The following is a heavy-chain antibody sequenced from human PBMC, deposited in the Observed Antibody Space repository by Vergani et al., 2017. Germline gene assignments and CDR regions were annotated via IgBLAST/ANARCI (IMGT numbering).Heavy chain of an antibody. Sequence: QVQLVESGGGVVQPGRSLRHLCAASGFTFSSYGMHWVRQAPGKGLEWVAVISYDGSNKYYAASVKGRFTISRDNSKNTLYLQMNSLRAEDTAVYYCAKGWRIAAAGYFDYWGQGTLVTVSS. D-gene: IGHD6-13*01. CDR1: GFTFSSYG. V-gene: IGHV3-30*18. CDR2: ISYDGSNK. CDR3: AKGWRIAAAGYFDY. J-gene: IGHJ4*02.